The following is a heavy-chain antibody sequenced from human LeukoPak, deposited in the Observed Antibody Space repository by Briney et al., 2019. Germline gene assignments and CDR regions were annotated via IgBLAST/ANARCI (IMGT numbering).Heavy chain of an antibody. Sequence: GGSLRLSCAASGFTFSSYAMGWVRQAPGKGLEWVSAISGSGGSTYYADSVKGRFTISRDNSKNTLYLQMNSLRAEDTAVYYCAKDLVNSAMVRGAFDAFDIWGQGTMVTVSS. CDR1: GFTFSSYA. J-gene: IGHJ3*02. CDR3: AKDLVNSAMVRGAFDAFDI. V-gene: IGHV3-23*01. CDR2: ISGSGGST. D-gene: IGHD3-10*01.